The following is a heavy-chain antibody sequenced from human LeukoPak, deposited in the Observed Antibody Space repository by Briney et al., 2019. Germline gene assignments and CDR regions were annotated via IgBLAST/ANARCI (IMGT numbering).Heavy chain of an antibody. CDR3: ARYRTRLNAVDY. CDR1: GGSISSSSYY. D-gene: IGHD6-6*01. V-gene: IGHV4-39*07. Sequence: SETLSLTCTVSGGSISSSSYYWGWIRQPPGKGLEWIGSIYYSGSTYYNPSLKSRVTISVDTSKNQFSLKLSSVTAADTAVYYCARYRTRLNAVDYWGQGTLVTVSS. CDR2: IYYSGST. J-gene: IGHJ4*02.